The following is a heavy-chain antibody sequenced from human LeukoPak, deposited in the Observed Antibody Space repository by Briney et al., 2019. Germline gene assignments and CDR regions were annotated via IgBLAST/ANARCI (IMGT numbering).Heavy chain of an antibody. Sequence: ASVELFCEASVYTFTVYYMHGVRHAPGQGLEWMVWINHNSGGTNYAQKFKGRVTMTKDTSISTAYMELSRLRSDDTAVYYGARDLEIAAGPYGMDVWGQGTTVTVSS. CDR3: ARDLEIAAGPYGMDV. J-gene: IGHJ6*02. CDR2: INHNSGGT. V-gene: IGHV1-2*02. D-gene: IGHD6-13*01. CDR1: VYTFTVYY.